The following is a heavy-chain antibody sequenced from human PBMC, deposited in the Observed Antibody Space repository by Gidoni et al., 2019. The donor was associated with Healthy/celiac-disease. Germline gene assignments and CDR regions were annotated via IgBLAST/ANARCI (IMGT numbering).Heavy chain of an antibody. CDR3: ARGLTGTPNWFDP. Sequence: EVQLVESGGGLVKPGGSLRLSCSASGFTVSSYSMNWVRQAPGKGLEWVSSISSSSSYIYYADSVKGRFTISRDNAKNSLYLQMNSLRAEDTAVYYCARGLTGTPNWFDPWGQGTLVTVSS. J-gene: IGHJ5*02. CDR2: ISSSSSYI. D-gene: IGHD1-20*01. V-gene: IGHV3-21*01. CDR1: GFTVSSYS.